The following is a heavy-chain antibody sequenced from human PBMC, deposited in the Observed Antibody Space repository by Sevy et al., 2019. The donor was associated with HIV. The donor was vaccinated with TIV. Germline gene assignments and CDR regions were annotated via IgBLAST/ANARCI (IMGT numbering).Heavy chain of an antibody. CDR3: ARDRQGITVAGTAMHY. D-gene: IGHD6-19*01. Sequence: GGSLRLSCTASGFTFSNYEMNWVRQAPGKGLEWVSYITLSGSSTYYADSVKGRFTISRDNAKNSLYLQMNSLRAEDTAVYYCARDRQGITVAGTAMHYWGQGTLVTVSS. J-gene: IGHJ4*02. V-gene: IGHV3-48*03. CDR2: ITLSGSST. CDR1: GFTFSNYE.